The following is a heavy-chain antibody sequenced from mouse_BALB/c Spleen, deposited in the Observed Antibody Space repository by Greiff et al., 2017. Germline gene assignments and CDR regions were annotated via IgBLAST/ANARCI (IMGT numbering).Heavy chain of an antibody. Sequence: VHVKQSGPELVKPGPSVKISCKASGYTFTDYNMHWVKQSHGKSLEWIGYIYPYNGGTGYNQKFKSKATLTVDNSSSTAYMELRSLTSEDSAVYYCARDYGYPWYFDVWGAGTTVTVSS. J-gene: IGHJ1*01. D-gene: IGHD1-2*01. CDR1: GYTFTDYN. CDR3: ARDYGYPWYFDV. CDR2: IYPYNGGT. V-gene: IGHV1S29*02.